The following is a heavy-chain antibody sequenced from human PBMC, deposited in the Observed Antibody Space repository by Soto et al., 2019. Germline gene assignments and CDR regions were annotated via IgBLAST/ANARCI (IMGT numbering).Heavy chain of an antibody. Sequence: GGSQILSYAGSGFTFSSYAMHWVRQAPGKGLEWVAVIAYDGRKKYYADSVKGRFTISRDNSKNTLYLQMNSLRIEDTAVYYCARELERVFDYWGQGTLVTVSS. CDR1: GFTFSSYA. CDR3: ARELERVFDY. CDR2: IAYDGRKK. D-gene: IGHD1-1*01. J-gene: IGHJ4*02. V-gene: IGHV3-30*04.